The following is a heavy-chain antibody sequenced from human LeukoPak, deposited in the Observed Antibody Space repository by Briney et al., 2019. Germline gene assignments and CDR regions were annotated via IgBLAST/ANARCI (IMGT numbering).Heavy chain of an antibody. CDR2: ISSSSSYI. D-gene: IGHD1-26*01. CDR3: ARHTGTYFDY. V-gene: IGHV3-21*01. CDR1: GFTFSSYS. Sequence: GGSLRLSCAASGFTFSSYSMNWVRQAPGKGLEWVSSISSSSSYIYYADSVKGRFTISRDNAKNSLYLQMNSLRAEDTAIYYCARHTGTYFDYWGPGTLVTVSS. J-gene: IGHJ4*02.